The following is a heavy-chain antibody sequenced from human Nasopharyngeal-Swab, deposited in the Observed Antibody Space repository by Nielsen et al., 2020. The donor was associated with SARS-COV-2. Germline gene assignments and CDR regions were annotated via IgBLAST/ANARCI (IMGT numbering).Heavy chain of an antibody. CDR2: ISSSGSTI. V-gene: IGHV3-48*04. Sequence: GESLKISCAASGFTFSSYSMNWVRQAPGKGLEWVSYISSSGSTIYYADSVKGRFTISRDNAKNSLYLQMNSLRAEDTAVYYCARGKAAAGYYFDYWGQGTLVTVSS. CDR3: ARGKAAAGYYFDY. CDR1: GFTFSSYS. D-gene: IGHD6-13*01. J-gene: IGHJ4*02.